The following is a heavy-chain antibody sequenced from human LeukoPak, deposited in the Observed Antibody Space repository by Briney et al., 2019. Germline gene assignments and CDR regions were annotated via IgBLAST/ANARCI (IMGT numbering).Heavy chain of an antibody. J-gene: IGHJ3*02. CDR2: ISYDGSNK. V-gene: IGHV3-30-3*01. D-gene: IGHD2/OR15-2a*01. CDR3: ARKLSGAFDK. Sequence: GGSLRLSCAASGFTFSSYAMHWVRQAPGKGLEWVAVISYDGSNKYYADSVKGRFTISRDNSKNTLYLQMNSLRAEDTAVYFCARKLSGAFDKWGRGTMVTVSS. CDR1: GFTFSSYA.